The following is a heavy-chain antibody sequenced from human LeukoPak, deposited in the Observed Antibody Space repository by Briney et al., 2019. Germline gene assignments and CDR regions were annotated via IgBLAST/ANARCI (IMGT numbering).Heavy chain of an antibody. CDR2: IYPVDSDT. J-gene: IGHJ4*02. CDR3: ARLKWEISGHDETIEY. D-gene: IGHD5-12*01. V-gene: IGHV5-51*01. CDR1: GYSFTIYC. Sequence: GESLQTSCMGPGYSFTIYCIAWVRQMPGKGLEWMGIIYPVDSDTRYSPSFQGQVTISPDKSLSTAYLNWSSLNPPDTAMYYSARLKWEISGHDETIEYWGQGMLVTVSS.